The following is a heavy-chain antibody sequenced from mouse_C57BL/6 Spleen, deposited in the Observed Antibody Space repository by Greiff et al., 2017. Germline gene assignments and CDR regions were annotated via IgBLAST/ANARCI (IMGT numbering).Heavy chain of an antibody. CDR2: ISSGGDYI. V-gene: IGHV5-9-1*02. CDR3: TRDKTGSRFAY. D-gene: IGHD4-1*01. Sequence: EVQRVESGEGLVKPGGSLKLSCAASGFTFSSYAMSWVRQTPEKRLEGVAYISSGGDYIYYADTVKGRFTISRDNARNTLYLQMSSLKSEDTAMYYCTRDKTGSRFAYWGQGTLVTVSA. CDR1: GFTFSSYA. J-gene: IGHJ3*01.